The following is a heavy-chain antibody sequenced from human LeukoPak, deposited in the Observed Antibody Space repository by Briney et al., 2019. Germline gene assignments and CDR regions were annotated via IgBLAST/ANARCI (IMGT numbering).Heavy chain of an antibody. J-gene: IGHJ4*02. V-gene: IGHV1-2*02. CDR1: GYTFTGYY. CDR2: INPNSGGT. Sequence: ASVKVSCKASGYTFTGYYLHWVRQAPGQGLEWMGWINPNSGGTNYAQRFQGRVTMTRDTSISTAYMELNRLRSDDTAVYYCARWYSSSWYGGNFDYWGQGTLVTVSS. CDR3: ARWYSSSWYGGNFDY. D-gene: IGHD6-13*01.